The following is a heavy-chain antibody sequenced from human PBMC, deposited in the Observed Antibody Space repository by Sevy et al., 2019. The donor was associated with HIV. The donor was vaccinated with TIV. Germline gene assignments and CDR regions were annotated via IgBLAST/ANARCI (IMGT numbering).Heavy chain of an antibody. CDR1: GFTFSSHA. V-gene: IGHV3-23*01. Sequence: GGSLRLSCAASGFTFSSHAMNWVRQAPGKGLEGVSSITDTGYSIYYADSVQGRFTISRDNSKNTLYLQMDSLRDDDTAVYYCAKGSGSVSKRYWGQGTLVTVSS. CDR2: ITDTGYSI. J-gene: IGHJ4*02. D-gene: IGHD6-19*01. CDR3: AKGSGSVSKRY.